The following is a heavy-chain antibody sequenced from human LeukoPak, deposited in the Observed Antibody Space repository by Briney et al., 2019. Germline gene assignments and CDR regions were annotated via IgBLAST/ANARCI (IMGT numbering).Heavy chain of an antibody. D-gene: IGHD6-19*01. J-gene: IGHJ4*02. CDR3: ARSLKISSGWFHNFDY. V-gene: IGHV4-59*05. CDR2: IYYSGST. CDR1: GGSISSYY. Sequence: NPSETLSLTCTVSGGSISSYYWSWIRQPPGKGLEWIGSIYYSGSTYYNPSLKSRVTISVDTSKNQFSLKVTSVSAADTAVYYCARSLKISSGWFHNFDYWGQGTLVTVSS.